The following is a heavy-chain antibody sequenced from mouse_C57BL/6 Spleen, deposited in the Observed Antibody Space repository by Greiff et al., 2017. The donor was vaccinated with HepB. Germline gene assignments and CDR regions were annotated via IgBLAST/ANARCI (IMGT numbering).Heavy chain of an antibody. Sequence: EVQVVESGAELVKPGASVKLSCTASGFNIKDYYMHWVKQRTEQGLEWIGRIDPEDGETKYAPKFQGKATITADTSSNTAYLQLSSLTSEDTAVYYCASTTVVATGAMDYWGQGTSVTVSS. CDR3: ASTTVVATGAMDY. V-gene: IGHV14-2*01. CDR1: GFNIKDYY. CDR2: IDPEDGET. D-gene: IGHD1-1*01. J-gene: IGHJ4*01.